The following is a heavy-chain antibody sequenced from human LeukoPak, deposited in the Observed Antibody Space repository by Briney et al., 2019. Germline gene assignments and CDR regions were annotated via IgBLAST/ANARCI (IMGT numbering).Heavy chain of an antibody. CDR1: GFTFTNYG. J-gene: IGHJ4*02. V-gene: IGHV1-18*01. CDR2: ISAYNGNT. D-gene: IGHD2-15*01. CDR3: ARDRAVVLIAAPGY. Sequence: ASVKVSCKASGFTFTNYGISWVRQAPGQGLEWMGWISAYNGNTKYAQNLQGSVTMTTDTSTSTAYMELRSLRSDDTAVYYCARDRAVVLIAAPGYWGQGTLVTVSS.